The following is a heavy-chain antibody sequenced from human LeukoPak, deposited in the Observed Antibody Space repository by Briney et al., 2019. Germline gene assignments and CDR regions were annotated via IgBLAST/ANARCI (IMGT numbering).Heavy chain of an antibody. V-gene: IGHV3-7*03. CDR3: AKTPEQWLVRPLYFDY. J-gene: IGHJ4*02. D-gene: IGHD6-19*01. CDR1: GFTFTNYW. CDR2: IKQDGSEK. Sequence: GGSLRLSCAASGFTFTNYWMSWVRQAPGKGLEWVANIKQDGSEKYYVDSVKGRFTISRDNSKNTLYLQMNSLRAEDTAVYYCAKTPEQWLVRPLYFDYWGQGTLVTVSS.